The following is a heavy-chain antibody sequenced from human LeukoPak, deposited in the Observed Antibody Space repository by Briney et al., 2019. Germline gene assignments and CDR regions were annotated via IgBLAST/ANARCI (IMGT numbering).Heavy chain of an antibody. Sequence: VASVKVSCKVSGYTLTELSMHWVRQAPGKGLEWMGGFDPEDGETIYAQKFQGRVTKTEDTSTDTAYMELNSLRSEDTAVYYCATPRWYLQDPFDYWGQGTLVTVSS. D-gene: IGHD2-15*01. CDR1: GYTLTELS. V-gene: IGHV1-24*01. J-gene: IGHJ4*02. CDR2: FDPEDGET. CDR3: ATPRWYLQDPFDY.